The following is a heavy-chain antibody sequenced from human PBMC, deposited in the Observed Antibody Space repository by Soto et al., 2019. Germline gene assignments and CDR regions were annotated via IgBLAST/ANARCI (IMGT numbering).Heavy chain of an antibody. Sequence: SCAASGFTFSNYGMSWVRQAPGKGLDWVSGISGSGDRTYYADSAKGRFTISKDISKNSLSLQLDNLGVEDTAVYFCVKDDGGYPSTAPHWGQGTLVTVSS. J-gene: IGHJ1*01. CDR1: GFTFSNYG. V-gene: IGHV3-23*01. D-gene: IGHD3-22*01. CDR3: VKDDGGYPSTAPH. CDR2: ISGSGDRT.